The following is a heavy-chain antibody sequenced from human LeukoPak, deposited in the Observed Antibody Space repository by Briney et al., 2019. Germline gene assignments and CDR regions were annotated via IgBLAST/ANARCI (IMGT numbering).Heavy chain of an antibody. CDR2: IYYSGST. CDR3: ARGYGDRYYYYGMDV. CDR1: GGFISSYY. Sequence: SETLPLTCTCTGGFISSYYWNWLRQPTGKGLAGIGYIYYSGSTNYNPSLKSRVTISVDTSKNQFSLKLSSVTAADTAVYYCARGYGDRYYYYGMDVGGQGTTVTVPS. J-gene: IGHJ6*02. V-gene: IGHV4-59*01. D-gene: IGHD4-17*01.